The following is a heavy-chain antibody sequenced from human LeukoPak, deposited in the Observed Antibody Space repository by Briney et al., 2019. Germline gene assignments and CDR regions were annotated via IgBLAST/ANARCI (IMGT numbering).Heavy chain of an antibody. CDR3: ARDRSRPTDAFDI. J-gene: IGHJ3*02. Sequence: PSETLSLTCTVSDGSISSYYWSWIRQPPGKGLEWIGYIYHSGSTYYNPSLKSRVTISVDRSKNQFSLKLSSVTAADTAVYYCARDRSRPTDAFDIWGQGTMVTVSS. CDR2: IYHSGST. V-gene: IGHV4-59*12. CDR1: DGSISSYY.